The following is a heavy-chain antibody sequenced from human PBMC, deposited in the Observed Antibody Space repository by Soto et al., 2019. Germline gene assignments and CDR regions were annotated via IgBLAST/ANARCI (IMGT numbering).Heavy chain of an antibody. CDR1: GFTFSTFS. D-gene: IGHD1-26*01. CDR2: IGGSGGSI. V-gene: IGHV3-48*02. J-gene: IGHJ4*02. Sequence: QTGWSLRLSCAASGFTFSTFSMNWVRQAPGKGLEWLSYIGGSGGSISYADSVKGRFTISRDNGKNTLYLQMSSLRDEDTAVYYCARELPWAFDSWAQGSFAIVSA. CDR3: ARELPWAFDS.